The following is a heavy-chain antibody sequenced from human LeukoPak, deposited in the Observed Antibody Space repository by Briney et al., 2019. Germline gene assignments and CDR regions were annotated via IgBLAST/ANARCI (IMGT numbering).Heavy chain of an antibody. J-gene: IGHJ3*02. CDR2: IYSGGRT. CDR3: ARDSGYYDSSGYDAFDI. Sequence: PGGSLRLSCAASGFTVSSNYMSWVRQAPSKGREGVSVIYSGGRTYYAVSVKGRFTISRDNSKNTLYLQMNSLRAEDTAVYYSARDSGYYDSSGYDAFDIWGHGTMVTVSS. V-gene: IGHV3-66*01. D-gene: IGHD3-22*01. CDR1: GFTVSSNY.